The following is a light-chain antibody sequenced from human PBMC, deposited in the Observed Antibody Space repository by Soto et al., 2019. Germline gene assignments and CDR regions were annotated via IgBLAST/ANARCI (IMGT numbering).Light chain of an antibody. Sequence: QSVLTQPASVSGSPGQSIAIYCTGTSSDVGGYSYVSWYQQQPGKAPKLVISDVSNRTSGVSDRFSGSKSGNTASITISELQTEDEVAYYCASYTTSSTYVFGTGTKLTVL. CDR3: ASYTTSSTYV. J-gene: IGLJ1*01. V-gene: IGLV2-14*01. CDR2: DVS. CDR1: SSDVGGYSY.